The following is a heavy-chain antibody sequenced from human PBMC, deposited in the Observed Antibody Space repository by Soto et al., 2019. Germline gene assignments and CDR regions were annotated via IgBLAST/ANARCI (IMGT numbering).Heavy chain of an antibody. Sequence: PEGSLRLSCAASGFTFTSYAMSWVRQAPGKGLECVSTISGSGGSTYYADSVKGRFTISRDNSNNTVYLQMNSLRAEDTAVYYCAKEGFSSSWLDYWGQGTLVTVSS. V-gene: IGHV3-23*01. CDR3: AKEGFSSSWLDY. D-gene: IGHD6-13*01. CDR2: ISGSGGST. J-gene: IGHJ4*02. CDR1: GFTFTSYA.